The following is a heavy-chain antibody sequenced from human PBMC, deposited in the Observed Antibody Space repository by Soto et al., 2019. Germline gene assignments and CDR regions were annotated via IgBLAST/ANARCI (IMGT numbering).Heavy chain of an antibody. D-gene: IGHD5-12*01. J-gene: IGHJ4*02. V-gene: IGHV4-34*01. CDR3: ARGLGLREWKDY. CDR1: GGSFSGYY. Sequence: QVQLQQWGAGLLKPSETLSLTCAVYGGSFSGYYWSWIRQPPGKGLEWIGEINHSGSTNYNPSLKSRVTISVDTSKNQFSLKLSSVTAADTAVYYCARGLGLREWKDYWGQGTLVTVSS. CDR2: INHSGST.